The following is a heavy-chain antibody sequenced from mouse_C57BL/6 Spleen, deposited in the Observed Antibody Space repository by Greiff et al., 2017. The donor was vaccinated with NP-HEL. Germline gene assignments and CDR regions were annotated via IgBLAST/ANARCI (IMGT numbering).Heavy chain of an antibody. V-gene: IGHV5-4*01. CDR3: ARDTGTGFDY. Sequence: EVKLEESGGGLVKPGGSLKLSCAASGFTFSSYAMSWVRQTPEKRLEWVATISDGGSYTYYPDNVKGRFTISRDNAKNNLYLQMSHLKSEDTAMYYCARDTGTGFDYWGQGTTLTVSS. D-gene: IGHD4-1*01. J-gene: IGHJ2*01. CDR1: GFTFSSYA. CDR2: ISDGGSYT.